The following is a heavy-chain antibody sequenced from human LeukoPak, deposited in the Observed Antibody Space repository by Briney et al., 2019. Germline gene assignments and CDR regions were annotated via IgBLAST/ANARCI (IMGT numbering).Heavy chain of an antibody. CDR3: AKVRDSSGWPYYFDY. CDR1: GFTVSSNY. D-gene: IGHD6-19*01. Sequence: PGGSLRLSCAASGFTVSSNYMSWVRQAPGKGLEWVSGISGSGGSTFYADSVKGRFTISRDNSKNTLYLQMNSLRAEDTAVYYCAKVRDSSGWPYYFDYWGQGTLVTVSS. J-gene: IGHJ4*02. V-gene: IGHV3-23*01. CDR2: ISGSGGST.